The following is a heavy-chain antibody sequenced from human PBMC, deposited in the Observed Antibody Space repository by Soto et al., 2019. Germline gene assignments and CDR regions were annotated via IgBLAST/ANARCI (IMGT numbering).Heavy chain of an antibody. J-gene: IGHJ5*02. CDR1: GFTFIGYC. V-gene: IGHV3-21*01. CDR3: AREQDFYGENNWFDP. CDR2: ISSSSSYI. Sequence: GGSLRLSCAASGFTFIGYCMNWVRQAPGKGLEWVSSISSSSSYIYYADSVKGRFTISRDKAKNSLYLQMNSLRAEDTAVYYCAREQDFYGENNWFDPWGQGTLVTVSS. D-gene: IGHD4-17*01.